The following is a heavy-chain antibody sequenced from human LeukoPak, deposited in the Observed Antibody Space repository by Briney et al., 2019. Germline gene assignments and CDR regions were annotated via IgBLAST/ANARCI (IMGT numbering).Heavy chain of an antibody. D-gene: IGHD3-22*01. CDR3: ATAAYYYDSSGYPPYYYYYGMDV. CDR2: SDPEDGET. Sequence: ASVKVSCKVSGYTLTELSMHWVRQAPGKGLEWMGGSDPEDGETIYAQKFQGRVTMTEDTSTDTAYMELSSLRSEDTAVYYCATAAYYYDSSGYPPYYYYYGMDVWGQGTTVTVSS. V-gene: IGHV1-24*01. CDR1: GYTLTELS. J-gene: IGHJ6*02.